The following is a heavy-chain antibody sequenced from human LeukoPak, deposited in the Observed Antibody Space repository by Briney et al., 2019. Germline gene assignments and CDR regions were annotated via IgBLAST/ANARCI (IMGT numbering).Heavy chain of an antibody. CDR3: ARGPAGSFDY. D-gene: IGHD6-19*01. J-gene: IGHJ4*02. CDR2: IYPRDSDT. V-gene: IGHV5-51*01. CDR1: GYSFTNYW. Sequence: GESLKISCKGSGYSFTNYWIGWVRQMPGKGLEWMGIIYPRDSDTRYGPSFQGQVTISTDKSVSTAYLQWSSLKASDTAMYYCARGPAGSFDYWGQGTLVTVSS.